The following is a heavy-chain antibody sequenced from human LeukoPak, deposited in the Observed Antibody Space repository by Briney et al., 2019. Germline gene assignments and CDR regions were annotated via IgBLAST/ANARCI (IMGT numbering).Heavy chain of an antibody. Sequence: KASETLSLTCAVYGGSFSGYYWSWIRQPPGKGLEWIGEINHSGSTNYNPSLKSRVTISVDTSKNQFSLKLSSVTAADTAVYYCARGISSWPYYCYYGMDVWGQGTTVTVSS. J-gene: IGHJ6*02. CDR2: INHSGST. D-gene: IGHD6-13*01. V-gene: IGHV4-34*01. CDR3: ARGISSWPYYCYYGMDV. CDR1: GGSFSGYY.